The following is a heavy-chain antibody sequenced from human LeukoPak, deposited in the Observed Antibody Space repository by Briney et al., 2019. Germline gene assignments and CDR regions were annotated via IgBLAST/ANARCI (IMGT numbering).Heavy chain of an antibody. CDR3: AELGITMIGGV. V-gene: IGHV3-23*01. CDR2: ISGSGGST. D-gene: IGHD3-10*02. CDR1: GFTFDDYA. Sequence: PGGSLRLSCAASGFTFDDYAMHWVRQAPGKGLEWVSAISGSGGSTYYADSVKGRSTISRDNAKNSLYLQMNSLRAEDTAVYYCAELGITMIGGVWGKGTTVTISS. J-gene: IGHJ6*04.